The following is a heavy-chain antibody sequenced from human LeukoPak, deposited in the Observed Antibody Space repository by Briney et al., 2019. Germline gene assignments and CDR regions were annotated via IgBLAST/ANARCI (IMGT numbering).Heavy chain of an antibody. Sequence: GASVKVSCTVSGYTLTELSMHWVRQAPGKGLEWMGGFDPEDGETIYAQKFQGRVTMTEDTSTDTAYMELSSLRSEDTAVYYCATVPRYSYGYNYFDYWGQGTLVTVSS. CDR1: GYTLTELS. J-gene: IGHJ4*02. CDR3: ATVPRYSYGYNYFDY. CDR2: FDPEDGET. V-gene: IGHV1-24*01. D-gene: IGHD5-18*01.